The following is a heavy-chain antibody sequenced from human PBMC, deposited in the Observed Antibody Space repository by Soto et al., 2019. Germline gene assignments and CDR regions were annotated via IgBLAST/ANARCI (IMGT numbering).Heavy chain of an antibody. Sequence: ASVNVSCKASGYTFTLYGISCVRQTPGQGLEWMGWISAYNGNTNYAQKLQGRVTMTTDTSTSTAYMELRSLRSDDTAVYYCARVGYCSSTSCYEYRAFDIWGQGTMVTVSS. CDR1: GYTFTLYG. CDR3: ARVGYCSSTSCYEYRAFDI. D-gene: IGHD2-2*01. J-gene: IGHJ3*02. V-gene: IGHV1-18*01. CDR2: ISAYNGNT.